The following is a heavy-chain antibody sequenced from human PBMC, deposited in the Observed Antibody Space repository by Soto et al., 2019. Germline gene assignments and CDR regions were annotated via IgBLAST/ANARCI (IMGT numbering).Heavy chain of an antibody. CDR3: ARGGAIAQWLYRNYYGMDV. CDR2: INHSGST. V-gene: IGHV4-34*01. CDR1: GGSFSGYY. Sequence: SETLSLTCAVYGGSFSGYYWSWIGQPPGKGLEWIGEINHSGSTNYNPSLKSRVTISVDTSKNQFSLKLSSVTAADTAVYYCARGGAIAQWLYRNYYGMDVWGQGTTVTVSS. J-gene: IGHJ6*02. D-gene: IGHD6-19*01.